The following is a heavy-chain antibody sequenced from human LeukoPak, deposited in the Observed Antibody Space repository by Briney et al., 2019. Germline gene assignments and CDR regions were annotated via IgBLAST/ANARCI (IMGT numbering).Heavy chain of an antibody. CDR1: GFTFSDYY. Sequence: PGGSLRLSCAASGFTFSDYYMTWIRQAPGKGLEWVSYSSSTGNIIFYEDSVKGRFTITRDNAKNSLYLQMNSLRAEDTAVYYCARDPLIGSTYTTAWGYWGQGTLVTVSS. CDR3: ARDPLIGSTYTTAWGY. CDR2: SSSTGNII. V-gene: IGHV3-11*04. J-gene: IGHJ4*02. D-gene: IGHD2-2*01.